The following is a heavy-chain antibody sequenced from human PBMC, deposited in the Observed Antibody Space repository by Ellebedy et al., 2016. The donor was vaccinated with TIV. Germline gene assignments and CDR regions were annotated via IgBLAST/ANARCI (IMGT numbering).Heavy chain of an antibody. CDR1: GFTFSRYD. CDR2: VTDSGLRT. D-gene: IGHD6-19*01. CDR3: ASAKTRIGYSSGWGFDY. J-gene: IGHJ4*02. Sequence: GESLKISXAASGFTFSRYDMSWVRQPPGKGLEWVSTVTDSGLRTFYTDSVKGRFTISRDNSKNTLILQMNSLRAEDTAVYYCASAKTRIGYSSGWGFDYWGQGTLVTVSS. V-gene: IGHV3-23*01.